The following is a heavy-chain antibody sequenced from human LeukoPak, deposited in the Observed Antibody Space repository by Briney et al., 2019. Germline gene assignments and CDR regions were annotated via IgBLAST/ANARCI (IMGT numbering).Heavy chain of an antibody. J-gene: IGHJ5*02. D-gene: IGHD1-1*01. CDR3: ARNNENGNALLDH. Sequence: SETLSLTCTVSGGSISSFYWSWIRQPPGKGLEWIGYIYYSGTTNYNPSLKSRVSISLDTSKSQFYLNLSSVTAADAAIYYCARNNENGNALLDHWGQGTLVTVSS. V-gene: IGHV4-59*01. CDR1: GGSISSFY. CDR2: IYYSGTT.